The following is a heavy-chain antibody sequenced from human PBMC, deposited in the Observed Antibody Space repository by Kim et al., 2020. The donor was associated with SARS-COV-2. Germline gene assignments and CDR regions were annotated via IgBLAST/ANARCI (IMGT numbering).Heavy chain of an antibody. J-gene: IGHJ4*02. Sequence: ASVKVSCKASGYTFTSYYMHWVRQAPGQGLEWMGIINPSGGSTSYAQKFQGRVTMTRDTSTSTVYMELSSLRSEDTAVYYCARGEGISYFDWLLGDYWGQGTLVTVSS. CDR1: GYTFTSYY. V-gene: IGHV1-46*01. D-gene: IGHD3-9*01. CDR2: INPSGGST. CDR3: ARGEGISYFDWLLGDY.